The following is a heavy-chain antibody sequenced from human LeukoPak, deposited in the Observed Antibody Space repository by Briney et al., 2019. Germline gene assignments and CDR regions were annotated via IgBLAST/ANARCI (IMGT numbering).Heavy chain of an antibody. D-gene: IGHD3-10*01. CDR3: ARLLWFRELPLDY. CDR1: GGSISSSSYY. V-gene: IGHV4-39*01. J-gene: IGHJ4*02. CDR2: TYYSGST. Sequence: SETLSLTCTVSGGSISSSSYYWGWIRQPPGKGLEWIGSTYYSGSTYYNPSLKSRVTISVDTSKNQFSLKLSSVTAADTAVYYCARLLWFRELPLDYWGQGTLVTVSS.